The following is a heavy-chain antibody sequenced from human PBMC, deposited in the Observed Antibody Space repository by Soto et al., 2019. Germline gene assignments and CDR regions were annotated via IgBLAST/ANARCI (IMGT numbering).Heavy chain of an antibody. CDR1: GFTFSSYA. V-gene: IGHV3-64D*06. D-gene: IGHD6-6*01. CDR2: ISPTGDST. Sequence: PGGSLRLSCSASGFTFSSYAMHWVRQAPGKGLEYVSAISPTGDSTYYADSVKGRFTISRDNSKNTLYLQMSSLRAEDTAVYYCVKTIATRDFDYWGQGTLVTVSS. J-gene: IGHJ4*02. CDR3: VKTIATRDFDY.